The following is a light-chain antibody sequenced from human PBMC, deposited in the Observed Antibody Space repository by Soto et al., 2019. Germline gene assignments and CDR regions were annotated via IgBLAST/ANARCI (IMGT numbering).Light chain of an antibody. CDR1: QSLRSY. Sequence: EVVLTQSPGTLSLSPGDRAALSCRASQSLRSYLAWYQQRPGQAPRLLIYGASTRLTGIPDRFIGSGSGTDFTLHISRLEPEDFAVYDCQQYDSSPRTFGQGTKVEIK. J-gene: IGKJ1*01. V-gene: IGKV3-20*01. CDR3: QQYDSSPRT. CDR2: GAS.